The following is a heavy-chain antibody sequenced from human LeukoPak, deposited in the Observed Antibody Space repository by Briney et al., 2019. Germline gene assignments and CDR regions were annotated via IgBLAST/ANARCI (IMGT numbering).Heavy chain of an antibody. V-gene: IGHV1-8*01. CDR1: GYTFIRYD. CDR2: MKPNSSNT. D-gene: IGHD2-21*01. Sequence: ASVKVSCKASGYTFIRYDINWVRQATGHGLEWMGWMKPNSSNTGYAQKYQGRVTMTRNTSISTAYMELSSLRSEDTAVYYCARRGATSPPNIYCGGDCYTRNWFDPWGQGTQVTVSS. J-gene: IGHJ5*02. CDR3: ARRGATSPPNIYCGGDCYTRNWFDP.